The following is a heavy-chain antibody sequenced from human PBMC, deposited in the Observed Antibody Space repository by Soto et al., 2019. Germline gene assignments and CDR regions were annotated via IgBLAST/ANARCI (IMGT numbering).Heavy chain of an antibody. D-gene: IGHD3-10*01. J-gene: IGHJ4*02. Sequence: EVQLVESGGGLVQPGGSLRLSCAASGFTFSSYWMHWVRQAPGKGLVWVSRINGDGGSTTYADSVKGRFTISRDNAKNTLYMHMNSLRAEDTAVYYCARDGFRGAVLDYWGQGTLVTVSS. CDR3: ARDGFRGAVLDY. V-gene: IGHV3-74*01. CDR1: GFTFSSYW. CDR2: INGDGGST.